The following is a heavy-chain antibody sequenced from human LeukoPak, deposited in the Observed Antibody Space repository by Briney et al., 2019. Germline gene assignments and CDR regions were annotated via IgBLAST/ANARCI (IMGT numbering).Heavy chain of an antibody. Sequence: SVKASCKASGGTFSSYAISWVRQAPGQGLEWMGGIIPIFGTANYAQKFQGRVTITADESTSTAYMELSSLRSEDTAVYYCARGSYYGSGSYSTRRVAPYYFDYWGQGTLVTVSS. CDR2: IIPIFGTA. V-gene: IGHV1-69*13. J-gene: IGHJ4*02. CDR3: ARGSYYGSGSYSTRRVAPYYFDY. D-gene: IGHD3-10*01. CDR1: GGTFSSYA.